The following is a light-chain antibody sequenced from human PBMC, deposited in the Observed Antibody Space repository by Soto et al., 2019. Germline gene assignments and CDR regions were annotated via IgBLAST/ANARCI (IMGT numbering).Light chain of an antibody. V-gene: IGKV1-5*03. J-gene: IGKJ1*01. Sequence: DIQMTHSLSTLSPSVGARATIPSRPSRRVRNWLAWYLQSPGTAPKLLIYQASTLESGVPSRFSGSGSGTEFTLTISSLQPDDVGTYYCQQYSTYPWTFGQGTKVELK. CDR2: QAS. CDR1: RRVRNW. CDR3: QQYSTYPWT.